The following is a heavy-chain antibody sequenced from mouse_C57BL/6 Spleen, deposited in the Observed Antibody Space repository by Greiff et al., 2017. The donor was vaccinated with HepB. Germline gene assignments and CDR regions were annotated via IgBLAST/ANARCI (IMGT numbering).Heavy chain of an antibody. Sequence: LVESGAELVKPGASVKLSCKASGYTFTEYTIHWVKQRSGQGLEWIGWFYPGSGSIKYNEKFKDKATLTADKSSSTVYMELSRLTSEDSAVYFCARHEAYYGNLYYAMDYWGQGTSVTVSS. V-gene: IGHV1-62-2*01. CDR1: GYTFTEYT. J-gene: IGHJ4*01. D-gene: IGHD2-10*01. CDR2: FYPGSGSI. CDR3: ARHEAYYGNLYYAMDY.